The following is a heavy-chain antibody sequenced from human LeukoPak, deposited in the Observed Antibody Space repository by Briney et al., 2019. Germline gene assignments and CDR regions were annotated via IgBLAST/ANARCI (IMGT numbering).Heavy chain of an antibody. CDR1: GYTFTSYY. V-gene: IGHV1-46*01. CDR2: IDPSSGST. J-gene: IGHJ4*02. Sequence: ASVKVSCKASGYTFTSYYIHWVRQAPGQGLEWMGRIDPSSGSTPYAQNFQGRVTMTRDTSTSTVYVDLSSLRSEDTAVYFCAREESGGTFDYWGQGTPVTVSS. CDR3: AREESGGTFDY. D-gene: IGHD3-10*01.